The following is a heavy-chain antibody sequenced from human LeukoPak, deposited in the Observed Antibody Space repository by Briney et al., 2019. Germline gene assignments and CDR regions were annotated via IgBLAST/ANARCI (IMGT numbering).Heavy chain of an antibody. CDR3: ARADLGYSYGYNY. CDR1: GGTFSSYA. V-gene: IGHV1-69*01. D-gene: IGHD5-18*01. J-gene: IGHJ4*02. Sequence: SVKVSCKASGGTFSSYAISWVRQAPGQGLERMGGIIPIFGTANYAQKFQGRVTITADESTSTAYMELSSLRSEDTAVYYCARADLGYSYGYNYWGQGTLVTVSS. CDR2: IIPIFGTA.